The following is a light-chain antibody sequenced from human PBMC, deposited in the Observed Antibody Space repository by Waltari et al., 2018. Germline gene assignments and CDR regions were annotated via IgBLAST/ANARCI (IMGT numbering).Light chain of an antibody. J-gene: IGKJ4*01. CDR2: DTS. Sequence: LSCRASRSVRNFLAWYQQKPGQAPRLLIYDTSNRATGIPARFSGSGFGTDFTLTISSLEPEDFAVYYCQQRSNWPLTFGGGTKVEIK. CDR1: RSVRNF. V-gene: IGKV3-11*01. CDR3: QQRSNWPLT.